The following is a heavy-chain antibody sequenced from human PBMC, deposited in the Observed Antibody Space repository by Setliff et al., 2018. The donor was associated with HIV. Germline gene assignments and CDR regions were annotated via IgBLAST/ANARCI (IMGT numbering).Heavy chain of an antibody. CDR3: ARQDYYYDSSGYYRWWEPFSWYFDL. CDR1: GGSFSGYY. D-gene: IGHD3-22*01. Sequence: TSETLSLTCAVYGGSFSGYYWSWIRQPPGKGLEWIGEINHSGSTNYNPSLKSRVTISVDTSKNQFSLKLSSVTAAVTAVYYCARQDYYYDSSGYYRWWEPFSWYFDLWGRGTLVTVSS. CDR2: INHSGST. V-gene: IGHV4-34*01. J-gene: IGHJ2*01.